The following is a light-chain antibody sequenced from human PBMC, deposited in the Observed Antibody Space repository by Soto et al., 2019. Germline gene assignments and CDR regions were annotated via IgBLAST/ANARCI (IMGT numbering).Light chain of an antibody. Sequence: DITLTQSPSSLSASVGDRVSITCQASQDVTNYLNWYQQKPGKAPNLLIYGASGLQNGVPSRFTGSGSGTEFSLTISGLQPEDSGTYYCQQSSITPRSFGQGTKVEI. V-gene: IGKV1-39*01. CDR3: QQSSITPRS. CDR1: QDVTNY. CDR2: GAS. J-gene: IGKJ1*01.